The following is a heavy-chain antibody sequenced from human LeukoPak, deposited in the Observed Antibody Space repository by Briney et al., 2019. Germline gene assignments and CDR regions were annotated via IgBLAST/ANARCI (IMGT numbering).Heavy chain of an antibody. CDR2: IYPGDSDT. CDR3: ARQADWQWPYYFDY. Sequence: GESLKISCKCSGYSFTNSWTGWVRQMPGKGLEWMGIIYPGDSDTRYSPSFQGQVTISADKSISTAYLQWSSLKASDTAMYYCARQADWQWPYYFDYWGQGTLVAVSS. V-gene: IGHV5-51*01. D-gene: IGHD6-19*01. CDR1: GYSFTNSW. J-gene: IGHJ4*02.